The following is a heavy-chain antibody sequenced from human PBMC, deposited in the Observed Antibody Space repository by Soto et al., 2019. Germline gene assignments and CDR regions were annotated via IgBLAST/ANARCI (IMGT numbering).Heavy chain of an antibody. J-gene: IGHJ5*02. V-gene: IGHV1-46*01. CDR3: AREGYYYDSSGLT. Sequence: ASGKVSCKASGYTFTSYYMHWVRHAPAQGLEWMGIINPSGGSTSYPQKFQGRVTMTRDTSTSTVYMELSSLRSEDTAVYYCAREGYYYDSSGLTWGQGTLVTVSS. D-gene: IGHD3-22*01. CDR2: INPSGGST. CDR1: GYTFTSYY.